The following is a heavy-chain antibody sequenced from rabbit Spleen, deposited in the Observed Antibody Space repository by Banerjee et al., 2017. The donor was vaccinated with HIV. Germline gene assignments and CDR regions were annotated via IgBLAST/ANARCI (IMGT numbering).Heavy chain of an antibody. D-gene: IGHD1-1*01. Sequence: QSLEESGGGLVKPGGSLTLTCKASGMDLNTYYYMCWVRQAPGKGLEWIACINAATGKPVYATWAKGRFTISRTSSTTVTLRMTSLTAADRATYFCARDLVGVIGWNFYLWGPGTLVTVS. J-gene: IGHJ4*01. CDR3: ARDLVGVIGWNFYL. V-gene: IGHV1S40*01. CDR1: GMDLNTYYY. CDR2: INAATGKP.